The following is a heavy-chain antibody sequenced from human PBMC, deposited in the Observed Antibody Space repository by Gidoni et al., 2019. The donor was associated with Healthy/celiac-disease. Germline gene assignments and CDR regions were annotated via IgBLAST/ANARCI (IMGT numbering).Heavy chain of an antibody. CDR1: GFTFSSYG. CDR2: ISYDGSNK. V-gene: IGHV3-30*18. D-gene: IGHD4-17*01. Sequence: QVQLVASGGGVVQPGRSLRLSCAASGFTFSSYGMHWVRQAPGKGLEWVAVISYDGSNKYYADSVKGRFTISRDNSKNTLYLQMNSLRAEDTAVYYCAKDGNKVTTLEGVDYWGQGTLVTVSS. J-gene: IGHJ4*02. CDR3: AKDGNKVTTLEGVDY.